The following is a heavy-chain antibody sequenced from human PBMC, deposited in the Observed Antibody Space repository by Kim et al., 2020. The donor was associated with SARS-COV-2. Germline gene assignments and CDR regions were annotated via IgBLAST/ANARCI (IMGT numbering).Heavy chain of an antibody. CDR1: GFIFTNAW. D-gene: IGHD3-16*01. V-gene: IGHV3-15*05. Sequence: GGSLRLSCAASGFIFTNAWMTWVRQAPGMGLEWVAHIRSKDDGGPTDYATPVKGRFTVSRDDSTSTLYLQMNSLRTEDTAVYYCPTDPRGFSYDYYYGMDGWGQGTTVTVSS. J-gene: IGHJ6*02. CDR3: PTDPRGFSYDYYYGMDG. CDR2: IRSKDDGGPT.